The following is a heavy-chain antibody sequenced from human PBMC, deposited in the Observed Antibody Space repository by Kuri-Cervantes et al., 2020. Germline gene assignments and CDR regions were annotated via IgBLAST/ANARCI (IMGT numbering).Heavy chain of an antibody. CDR1: GFTFSSYG. D-gene: IGHD3-22*01. Sequence: LSLTCAASGFTFSSYGMHWVRQAPGKGLEWVAVISYDGSNKYYADSVKGRFTISRDNAKNSLYLQMNSLRDEDTAVYYCARDFDDSSGYYETYFDYWGQGTLVTVSS. CDR2: ISYDGSNK. V-gene: IGHV3-30*03. J-gene: IGHJ4*02. CDR3: ARDFDDSSGYYETYFDY.